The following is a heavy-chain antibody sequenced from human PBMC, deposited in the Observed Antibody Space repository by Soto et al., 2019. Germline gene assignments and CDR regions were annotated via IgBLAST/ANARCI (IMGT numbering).Heavy chain of an antibody. CDR2: ISGSGGST. D-gene: IGHD6-13*01. CDR1: GFTFSSYA. J-gene: IGHJ4*02. V-gene: IGHV3-23*01. CDR3: AKLTPPGTAAGN. Sequence: GGSLRLSCAASGFTFSSYAMNWVRQAPGKGLEWVSGISGSGGSTFYADSVKGRLIISRDNFKNTLSLQMNSLRTDDTAVYYCAKLTPPGTAAGNWGQGTLVTVSS.